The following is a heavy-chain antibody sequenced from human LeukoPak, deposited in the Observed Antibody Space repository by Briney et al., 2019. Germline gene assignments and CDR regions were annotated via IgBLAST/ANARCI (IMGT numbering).Heavy chain of an antibody. D-gene: IGHD3-10*01. V-gene: IGHV1-69*05. CDR2: IIPIFGTA. CDR1: GGTFSSYA. Sequence: ASVKVSCKASGGTFSSYAISWVRQAPGQGLEWMGGIIPIFGTANYAQKFQGRVTITTDESTSTAYMELSSLRSEDTAVYYCASGSGERRDAFDIWGQGTMVTVSS. J-gene: IGHJ3*02. CDR3: ASGSGERRDAFDI.